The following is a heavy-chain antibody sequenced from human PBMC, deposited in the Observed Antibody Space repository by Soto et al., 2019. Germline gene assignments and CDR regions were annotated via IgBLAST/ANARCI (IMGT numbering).Heavy chain of an antibody. D-gene: IGHD3-3*01. V-gene: IGHV1-69*13. Sequence: SVKVSSTASGGRLNRYAIVWVRQAPGQGLEWMGGIIPIFGIGNDAQRFQGRVTITADESTGTAYMELSSLRSEDTGVYYCARSPITIFGVVSLHPHYYSEMDVWGQGTTVTVSS. CDR3: ARSPITIFGVVSLHPHYYSEMDV. CDR1: GGRLNRYA. CDR2: IIPIFGIG. J-gene: IGHJ6*02.